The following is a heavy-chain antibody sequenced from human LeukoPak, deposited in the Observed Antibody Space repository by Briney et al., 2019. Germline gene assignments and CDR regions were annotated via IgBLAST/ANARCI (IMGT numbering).Heavy chain of an antibody. CDR2: VYPGDSET. CDR1: GYDFKICW. Sequence: GESLTISCKGSGYDFKICWIGWVRQMPGKGLEWMAIVYPGDSETKYSPSFQGQVTISADKSSSTAFLHWSSLKASDTAVYYCARQIKTAYCSGADCRGWYYYMDVWGKGTTVTVSS. J-gene: IGHJ6*03. D-gene: IGHD2-8*02. V-gene: IGHV5-51*01. CDR3: ARQIKTAYCSGADCRGWYYYMDV.